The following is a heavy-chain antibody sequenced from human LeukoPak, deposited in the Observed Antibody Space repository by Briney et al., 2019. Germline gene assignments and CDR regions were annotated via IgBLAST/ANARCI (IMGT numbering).Heavy chain of an antibody. CDR2: ISYDGSNK. D-gene: IGHD3-22*01. Sequence: PGGSLRLSCAASGFTFSSYGMHWVRQAPGKGLEWVAVISYDGSNKYYADSVKGRFTISRDNSKNTLYLQMNSLRAEDTAVYYCAKDGREGGYYYYDSSGYYSPGVDYWGQGTLVTVSS. V-gene: IGHV3-30*18. J-gene: IGHJ4*02. CDR1: GFTFSSYG. CDR3: AKDGREGGYYYYDSSGYYSPGVDY.